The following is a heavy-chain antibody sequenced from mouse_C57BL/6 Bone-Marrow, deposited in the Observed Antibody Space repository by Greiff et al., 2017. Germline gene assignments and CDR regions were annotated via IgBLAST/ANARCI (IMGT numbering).Heavy chain of an antibody. V-gene: IGHV5-6*02. CDR3: SRHSYYAMDY. CDR1: GFTFSSDG. Sequence: EVKLVESGGDLVKPGGSLKLTCAASGFTFSSDGMSWVRQTPDKRLEWVATISSGGSYTYYPDSVKGRFTIYRDNAKNTLYLQMSSLKSEDSSMYYSSRHSYYAMDYWGQVTSVPVSS. J-gene: IGHJ4*01. CDR2: ISSGGSYT.